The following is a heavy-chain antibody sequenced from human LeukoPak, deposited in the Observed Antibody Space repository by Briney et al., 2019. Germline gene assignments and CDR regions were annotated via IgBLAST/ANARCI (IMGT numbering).Heavy chain of an antibody. J-gene: IGHJ3*02. D-gene: IGHD3-22*01. Sequence: EASVKVSCKASGYTFTSYGMSWVRQAPGQGLEWMAWISAYNGNTNYAQKLQGRVTMTTDTSTSTAYMELRSLRSDDTAVYYCARDGDSSGYRNAFDIWGQGTMVTVSS. V-gene: IGHV1-18*01. CDR1: GYTFTSYG. CDR3: ARDGDSSGYRNAFDI. CDR2: ISAYNGNT.